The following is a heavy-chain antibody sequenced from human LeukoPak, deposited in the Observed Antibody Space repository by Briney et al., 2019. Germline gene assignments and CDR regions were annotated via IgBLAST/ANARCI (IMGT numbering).Heavy chain of an antibody. Sequence: ASVKVSCKASAYTFTGYYMHWVRQAPGQGLEWMGWINPNSGATNYAQKFQGRVTMTRDTSISTAYMELSRLRSDDTAVYYCARSAPTLTYDILTGYLGYWGQGTLVTVSS. CDR3: ARSAPTLTYDILTGYLGY. CDR2: INPNSGAT. V-gene: IGHV1-2*02. D-gene: IGHD3-9*01. CDR1: AYTFTGYY. J-gene: IGHJ4*02.